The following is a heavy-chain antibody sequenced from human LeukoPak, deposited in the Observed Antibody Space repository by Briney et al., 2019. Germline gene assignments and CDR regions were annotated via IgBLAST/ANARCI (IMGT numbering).Heavy chain of an antibody. CDR1: GFTFSSYS. D-gene: IGHD1-26*01. CDR2: ISSSSSTI. J-gene: IGHJ3*02. CDR3: VRDVGYAFDI. Sequence: PGGSLRLSCAASGFTFSSYSTNWVRQAPGKGLEWVSYISSSSSTIYYADSVKGRFTISRDNAKNSLYLQMNRLRDEDTAVYYCVRDVGYAFDIWGQGTMVTVSS. V-gene: IGHV3-48*02.